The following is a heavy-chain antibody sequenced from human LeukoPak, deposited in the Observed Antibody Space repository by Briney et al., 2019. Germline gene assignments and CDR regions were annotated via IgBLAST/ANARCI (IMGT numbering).Heavy chain of an antibody. Sequence: SETLSLTCTVSGGSISSSSYYWGWIRQPAGKGLEWIGRISSSGSTNYNPSLKSRVTISVDTSKNQFSLKLSSVTAADTAVYYCARTYSSSWYEMDYWGQGTLVTVSS. J-gene: IGHJ4*02. CDR1: GGSISSSSYY. CDR3: ARTYSSSWYEMDY. D-gene: IGHD6-13*01. V-gene: IGHV4-61*02. CDR2: ISSSGST.